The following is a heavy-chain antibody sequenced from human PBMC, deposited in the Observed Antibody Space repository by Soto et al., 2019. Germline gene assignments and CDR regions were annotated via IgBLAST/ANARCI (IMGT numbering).Heavy chain of an antibody. D-gene: IGHD3-22*01. Sequence: ASVKVSCKTSGYSFTTYGVHWVRQAPGKRLEWVGGINTGTGYRKYAPKLHGRVTITRDTSERTVYRGLSSLRSEDSAVYYCARDHDDGNGYSSFDPVGQGNLVNVSS. CDR3: ARDHDDGNGYSSFDP. CDR1: GYSFTTYG. J-gene: IGHJ5*02. CDR2: INTGTGYR. V-gene: IGHV1-3*04.